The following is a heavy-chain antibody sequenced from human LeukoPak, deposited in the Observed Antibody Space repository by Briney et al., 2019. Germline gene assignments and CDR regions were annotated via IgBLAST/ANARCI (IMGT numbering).Heavy chain of an antibody. CDR3: ARGGYSSSWYKY. Sequence: PSETLSLTFTVSGGSISSNYWSWIRQPPGKGLEWIGYIYYSGSTNYNPSLKSRVTISVDTSKNQFSLKLSSVTAADTAVYYCARGGYSSSWYKYWGQGTLVTVSS. CDR1: GGSISSNY. J-gene: IGHJ4*02. V-gene: IGHV4-59*12. CDR2: IYYSGST. D-gene: IGHD6-13*01.